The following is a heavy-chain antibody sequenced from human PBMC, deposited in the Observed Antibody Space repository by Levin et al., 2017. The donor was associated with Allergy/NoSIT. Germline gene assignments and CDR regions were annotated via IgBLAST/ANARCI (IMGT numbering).Heavy chain of an antibody. CDR2: IYGGDSDT. J-gene: IGHJ6*03. CDR3: ARRACPPGKDFFYMDV. D-gene: IGHD4-23*01. Sequence: GESLKISCQGTGYPFRRYWIAWVRQMPGKGLEWMGIIYGGDSDTRYSPSFQGHVTLSAYHSITTAYLQFSSLRASDTATYYCARRACPPGKDFFYMDVWGKGTTVTVSS. V-gene: IGHV5-51*01. CDR1: GYPFRRYW.